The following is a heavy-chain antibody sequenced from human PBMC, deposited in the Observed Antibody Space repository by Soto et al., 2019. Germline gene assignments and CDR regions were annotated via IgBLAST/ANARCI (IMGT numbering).Heavy chain of an antibody. D-gene: IGHD3-3*01. CDR3: ARESGYHAFDF. V-gene: IGHV3-33*08. Sequence: PGGSLRLSCAASGVTFSSYAMSWVRQAPGKGLEGVAVIRYDGSKKYYADSVKGRFTISRDNSKNTLYLQMNSLRAEDTAVYFCARESGYHAFDFWGQGTMVTVSS. CDR2: IRYDGSKK. J-gene: IGHJ3*01. CDR1: GVTFSSYA.